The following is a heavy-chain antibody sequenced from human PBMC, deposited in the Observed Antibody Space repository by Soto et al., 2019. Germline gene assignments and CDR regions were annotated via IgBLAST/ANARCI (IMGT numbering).Heavy chain of an antibody. CDR1: GYTFTSYD. D-gene: IGHD3-10*01. V-gene: IGHV1-8*01. Sequence: ASVKVSCKASGYTFTSYDINWVRQATGQGLEWMGWMNPNSGNTGYAQKFQGRVTMTRNTSISTAYMELSSLGSEDTAVYYCANLYGSGSYYNLPYYYYYMDVWGKGTTVTVSS. CDR2: MNPNSGNT. CDR3: ANLYGSGSYYNLPYYYYYMDV. J-gene: IGHJ6*03.